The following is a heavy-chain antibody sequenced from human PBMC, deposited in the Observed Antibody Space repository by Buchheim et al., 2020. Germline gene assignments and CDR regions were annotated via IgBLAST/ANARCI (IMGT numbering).Heavy chain of an antibody. V-gene: IGHV3-23*04. D-gene: IGHD2-15*01. J-gene: IGHJ4*02. CDR3: AKMEWDCSGGNCYFDY. CDR1: GFAFNNYA. CDR2: ISGSGGST. Sequence: EVQLVESGGGLVQPGGSLRLSCAASGFAFNNYAMSWVRQAPGKGLEWVSTISGSGGSTYYADSVKGRFTISRDNSKNTLHLQKNSLRAEDTAVYYCAKMEWDCSGGNCYFDYWGQGTL.